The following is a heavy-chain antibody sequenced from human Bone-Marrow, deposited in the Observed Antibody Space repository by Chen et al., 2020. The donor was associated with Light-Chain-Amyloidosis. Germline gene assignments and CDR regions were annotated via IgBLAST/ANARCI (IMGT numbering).Heavy chain of an antibody. Sequence: EVQLEQSGPEVKKHGESLKISCKGSGYTFPNYWIGWVRQMPGKGLEWMGVIYPDDSDARYSPSFEGQVTISADKSITTAYLQWRSLKASDTAMYYCARRRDGYNFDYWGQGTLFTVSS. J-gene: IGHJ4*02. CDR1: GYTFPNYW. V-gene: IGHV5-51*01. CDR2: IYPDDSDA. CDR3: ARRRDGYNFDY. D-gene: IGHD5-12*01.